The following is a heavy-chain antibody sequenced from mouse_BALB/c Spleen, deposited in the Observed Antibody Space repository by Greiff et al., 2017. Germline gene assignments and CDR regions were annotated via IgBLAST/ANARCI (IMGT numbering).Heavy chain of an antibody. J-gene: IGHJ1*01. Sequence: VKLQESGAELVKPGASVKLSCKASGYTFTSYYMYWVKQRPGQGLEWIGEINPSNGGTNFNEKFKSKATLTVDKSSSTAYMQLSSLTSEDSAVYYGTRSGTTVDWYFDVWGAGTTVTVSA. CDR3: TRSGTTVDWYFDV. V-gene: IGHV1S81*02. CDR2: INPSNGGT. D-gene: IGHD1-1*01. CDR1: GYTFTSYY.